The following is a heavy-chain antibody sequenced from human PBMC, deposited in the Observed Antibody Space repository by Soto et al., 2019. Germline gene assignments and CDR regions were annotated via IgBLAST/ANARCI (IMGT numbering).Heavy chain of an antibody. Sequence: QVRLQEWGPRLGKPSETLSLPCSVSGVSMGSHFWSWSRQAPGKGPELVGYIYHTVNTNYNPALKSRVTISMDTSENQLSLQLSSVTAADTAVYYCARLQYTVVTALDIWGQGTMVTVSS. CDR3: ARLQYTVVTALDI. CDR1: GVSMGSHF. CDR2: IYHTVNT. D-gene: IGHD2-15*01. V-gene: IGHV4-59*11. J-gene: IGHJ3*02.